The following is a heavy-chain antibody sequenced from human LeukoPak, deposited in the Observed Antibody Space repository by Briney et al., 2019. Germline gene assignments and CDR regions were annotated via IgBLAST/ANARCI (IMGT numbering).Heavy chain of an antibody. D-gene: IGHD4-11*01. CDR3: ARAVDYRNYFDY. CDR2: IYHSGTT. CDR1: GDSMTRGGYY. V-gene: IGHV4-31*03. Sequence: PSQTLSLTCTVSGDSMTRGGYYWSWVRQHPGKGLEWVGFIYHSGTTFYNPSLESRATLSVDTSQSQFSLKLTSVTAADTAVYYCARAVDYRNYFDYWGQGALVTVSS. J-gene: IGHJ4*02.